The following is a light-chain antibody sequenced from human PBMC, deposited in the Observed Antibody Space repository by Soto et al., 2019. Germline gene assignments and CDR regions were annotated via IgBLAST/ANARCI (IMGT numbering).Light chain of an antibody. Sequence: QSVLTQPPSASGTPGQRVTISCSGSSSNIGSNTVNWYQQLPGTAPKLLIYSNNQRPSGVPDRFSGSKSGTSASLAISAPQSEDEADYYCAAWDDSLNGHYVFGTGTKLTVL. CDR2: SNN. CDR1: SSNIGSNT. CDR3: AAWDDSLNGHYV. V-gene: IGLV1-44*01. J-gene: IGLJ1*01.